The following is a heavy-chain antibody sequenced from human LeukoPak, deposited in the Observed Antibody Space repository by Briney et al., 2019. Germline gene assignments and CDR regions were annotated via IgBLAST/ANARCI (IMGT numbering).Heavy chain of an antibody. D-gene: IGHD6-19*01. J-gene: IGHJ5*02. Sequence: SETLSLTCAVYGGSISSYYWSWIRQPPGKGLEWIGYIYYSGSTNYNPSLKSRVTISVDTSKNQFSLKLSSVTAADTAVYYCARDGYSSGYNWFDPWGQGTLVTVSS. CDR3: ARDGYSSGYNWFDP. CDR2: IYYSGST. CDR1: GGSISSYY. V-gene: IGHV4-59*01.